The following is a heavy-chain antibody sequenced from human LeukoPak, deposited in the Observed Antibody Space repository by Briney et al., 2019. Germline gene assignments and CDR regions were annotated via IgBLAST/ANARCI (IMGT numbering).Heavy chain of an antibody. CDR1: GGSFSGYY. Sequence: ASETLSLTCAVYGGSFSGYYWSWIRQPPGKGLEWIGEINHSGSTNYNPSLKSRVTISVDTSKNQFSLKLSSVTAADTAVYYCASKYGSGLTVDYWGQGTLVTVSS. CDR3: ASKYGSGLTVDY. V-gene: IGHV4-34*01. J-gene: IGHJ4*02. D-gene: IGHD3-10*01. CDR2: INHSGST.